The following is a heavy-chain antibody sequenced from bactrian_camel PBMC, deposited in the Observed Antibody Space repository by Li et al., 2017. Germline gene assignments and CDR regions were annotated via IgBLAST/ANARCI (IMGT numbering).Heavy chain of an antibody. J-gene: IGHJ6*01. V-gene: IGHV3S53*01. CDR1: GYIFSTCG. CDR3: HFYGPECGGILGY. Sequence: VQLVESGGGSVQAGGSLKLSCAISGYIFSTCGMGWYRQAPGKERGLVSTISSDGTTAHAEAVKGRFTISRDASKNTLSQQMDSLKSEDTAVYYSHFYGPECGGILGYWGQGTQVTVS. D-gene: IGHD6*01. CDR2: ISSDGTT.